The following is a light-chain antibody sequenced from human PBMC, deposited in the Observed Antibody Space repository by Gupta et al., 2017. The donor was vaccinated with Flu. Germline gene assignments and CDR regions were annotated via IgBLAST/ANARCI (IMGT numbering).Light chain of an antibody. J-gene: IGKJ1*01. CDR2: AAS. V-gene: IGKV1-39*01. CDR3: QQSYRSPART. Sequence: DIQMTQSPSSLSASIGDRVTITCRASQTISHYLNWYQQKPGKAPKLLIYAASSLQSGVPSRFSGSGSGTGFTLTINSLQPEDFATYYCQQSYRSPARTFGHGTKVEIK. CDR1: QTISHY.